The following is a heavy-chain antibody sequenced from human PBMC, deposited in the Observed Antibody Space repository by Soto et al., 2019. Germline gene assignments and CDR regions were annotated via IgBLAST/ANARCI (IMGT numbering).Heavy chain of an antibody. V-gene: IGHV1-69*12. CDR1: GGTFSNHA. CDR3: AREVAADGTFREDVFDI. CDR2: IIPIFSTT. D-gene: IGHD6-13*01. J-gene: IGHJ3*02. Sequence: QVHLVQSGAEVKKPGSSVKVSCKASGGTFSNHAINWVRQAPGQGLEWMGRIIPIFSTTNYAQKFQSRVTFTADESTVTAYMELSSLKHDDTAVYYCAREVAADGTFREDVFDIWGQGTLVTVSS.